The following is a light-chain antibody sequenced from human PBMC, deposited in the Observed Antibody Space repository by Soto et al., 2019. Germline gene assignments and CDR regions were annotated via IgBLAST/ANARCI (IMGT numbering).Light chain of an antibody. CDR1: SSNIGAGFD. Sequence: QPVLTQPPSVSGAPGQRVTISCTGSSSNIGAGFDVHWYQQLPGTAPKLLIYRNSNRPSGVPDRFSGSKSGSSASLAITGLQADDEAHNYCLSFDSSLVFGTGTKLTVL. CDR3: LSFDSSLV. J-gene: IGLJ1*01. CDR2: RNS. V-gene: IGLV1-40*01.